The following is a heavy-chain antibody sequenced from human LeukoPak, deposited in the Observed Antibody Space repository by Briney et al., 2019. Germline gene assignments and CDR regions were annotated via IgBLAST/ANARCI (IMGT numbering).Heavy chain of an antibody. J-gene: IGHJ4*02. V-gene: IGHV3-15*07. CDR1: GFNVNNAW. CDR2: IRSKIDGGAT. CDR3: YTSITDY. D-gene: IGHD2-21*01. Sequence: GGSLRLSCAASGFNVNNAWMSWVRQAPGKGLKWVGRIRSKIDGGATDYAAPVKGRFTISRDDSKNTLYLLINSLKIEDTAMYYCYTSITDYWGQGTLVTVSS.